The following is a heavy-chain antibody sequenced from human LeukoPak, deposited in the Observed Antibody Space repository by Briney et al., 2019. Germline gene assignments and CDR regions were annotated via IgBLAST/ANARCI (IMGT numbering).Heavy chain of an antibody. CDR3: ARISGSYGFDY. Sequence: GSGKVSCKASGYTITGYDMHWVRQAPGQGLEWMGWINPNSGGTNYAQKFQGRVTMTRDTSISTAYMELSRLRSDDTAVYYCARISGSYGFDYWGQGTLVTVSS. CDR1: GYTITGYD. V-gene: IGHV1-2*02. J-gene: IGHJ4*02. CDR2: INPNSGGT. D-gene: IGHD1-26*01.